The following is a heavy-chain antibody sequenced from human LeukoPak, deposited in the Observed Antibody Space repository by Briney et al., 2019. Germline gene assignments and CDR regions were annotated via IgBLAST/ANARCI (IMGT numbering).Heavy chain of an antibody. Sequence: GGSLRLSCAASGSTFSTYSMNWVRQAPGKGLEWVSYISGSSGTIYYADSVKGRFTISRDNAKNSLYLQMNSLRAEDTAVYYCARRSEFGVLYYMDVGGKGTTVTVSS. D-gene: IGHD3-16*01. CDR1: GSTFSTYS. CDR2: ISGSSGTI. CDR3: ARRSEFGVLYYMDV. J-gene: IGHJ6*03. V-gene: IGHV3-48*01.